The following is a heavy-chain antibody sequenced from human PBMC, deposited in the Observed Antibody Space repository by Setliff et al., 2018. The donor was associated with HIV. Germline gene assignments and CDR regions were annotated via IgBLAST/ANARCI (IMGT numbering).Heavy chain of an antibody. Sequence: QPGGSLRLSCAASGYNFGIYWMHWVRQVPGKGLVWVSHINSDGSGTKYADSVKGRFTMSRDNAKNTLYLQMNSLRAEDTAVYYCTTWQGYSGSSRAFDYWGQGRLVTVSS. V-gene: IGHV3-74*01. CDR1: GYNFGIYW. J-gene: IGHJ4*02. D-gene: IGHD1-26*01. CDR3: TTWQGYSGSSRAFDY. CDR2: INSDGSGT.